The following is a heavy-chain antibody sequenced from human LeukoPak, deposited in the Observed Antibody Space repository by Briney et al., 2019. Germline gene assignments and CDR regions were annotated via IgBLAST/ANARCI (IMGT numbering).Heavy chain of an antibody. CDR2: ITHSGST. J-gene: IGHJ4*02. CDR3: ARVGYCGGDCESSSGALDY. V-gene: IGHV4-34*01. CDR1: GGSFSGYY. D-gene: IGHD2-21*02. Sequence: PSETLSLTCAVYGGSFSGYYWSWIRQPPGKGLEWIGEITHSGSTTYNPSLKSRFTISVDTSKNQFSLKLRSVTAADTAIYYCARVGYCGGDCESSSGALDYWGQGILVTVSS.